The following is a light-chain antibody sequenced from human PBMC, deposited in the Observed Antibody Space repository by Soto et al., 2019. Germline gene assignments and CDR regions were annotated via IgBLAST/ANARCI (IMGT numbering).Light chain of an antibody. CDR2: EVT. CDR3: SSYTRSSTLYV. J-gene: IGLJ1*01. CDR1: SSDVGAYNY. V-gene: IGLV2-14*01. Sequence: QSVLTQPASVSGSPGQSITISCTGTSSDVGAYNYVCWYKQHPGKAPQLMIYEVTNRPSGVSDRFSGSKSDNTASLTISGLQAEDEADYYCSSYTRSSTLYVFGTGTKLTVL.